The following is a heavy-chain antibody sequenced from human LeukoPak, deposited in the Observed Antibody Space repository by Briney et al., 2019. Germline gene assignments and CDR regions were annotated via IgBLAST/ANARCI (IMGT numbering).Heavy chain of an antibody. J-gene: IGHJ4*02. V-gene: IGHV3-21*01. Sequence: GGSLRLSCAASGFTFSSYTMHWIRQAPRKGLEWVSSISGSNSYIFYADSVKGRFTVSRDNAKDSLYLQMNSLRAEDTAVYYCARALTTLTYEGYWGQGTLVTVSS. CDR3: ARALTTLTYEGY. CDR2: ISGSNSYI. CDR1: GFTFSSYT. D-gene: IGHD1-1*01.